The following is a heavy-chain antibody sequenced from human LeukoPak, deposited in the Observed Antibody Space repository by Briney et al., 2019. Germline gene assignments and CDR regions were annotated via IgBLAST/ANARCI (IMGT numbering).Heavy chain of an antibody. J-gene: IGHJ3*02. Sequence: GGSLRLSCAAPGFTFSDYYMSWVRQAPGKGLEWVSIIYTGGSTYYAHSVKGRFTISRDNSKNTVYLQMNSLRAEDTAVYFCARDLGTNDAFDIWGQGTMLTVSS. CDR1: GFTFSDYY. CDR3: ARDLGTNDAFDI. V-gene: IGHV3-53*01. D-gene: IGHD7-27*01. CDR2: IYTGGST.